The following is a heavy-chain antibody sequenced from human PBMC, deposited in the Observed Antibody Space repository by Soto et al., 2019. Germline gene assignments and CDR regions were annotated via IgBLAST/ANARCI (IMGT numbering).Heavy chain of an antibody. CDR1: GFTFSSYA. V-gene: IGHV3-30-3*01. CDR2: ISYDGSNK. CDR3: ARDKPIFGVVTAYYFDY. Sequence: QVQLVESGGGVVQPGRSLRLSCAASGFTFSSYAMHWVRQAPGKGLEWVAVISYDGSNKYYADSVKGRFTISRDNSKNMRYLQMNSLRAEDTAVYYCARDKPIFGVVTAYYFDYWGQGTLVTVSS. D-gene: IGHD3-3*01. J-gene: IGHJ4*02.